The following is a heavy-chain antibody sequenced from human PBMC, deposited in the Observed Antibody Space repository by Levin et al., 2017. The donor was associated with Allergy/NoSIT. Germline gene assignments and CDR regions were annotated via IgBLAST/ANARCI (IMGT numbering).Heavy chain of an antibody. V-gene: IGHV1-8*01. CDR3: ARGWSSSWPYYYGMDV. CDR1: GYTFTSYD. Sequence: VASVKVSCKASGYTFTSYDINWVRQATGQGLEWMGWMNPNSGNTGYAQKFQGRVTMTRNTSISTAYMELSSLRSGDTAVYYCARGWSSSWPYYYGMDVWGQGTTVTVSS. J-gene: IGHJ6*02. D-gene: IGHD6-13*01. CDR2: MNPNSGNT.